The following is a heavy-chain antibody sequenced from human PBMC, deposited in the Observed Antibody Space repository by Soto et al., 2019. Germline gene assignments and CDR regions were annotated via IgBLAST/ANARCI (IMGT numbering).Heavy chain of an antibody. D-gene: IGHD2-21*02. Sequence: GGSLRLSCAACGFTFSSYAMSWVRQAPGKWLEWVSAISGSGGSTYYADSVKGRFTISRDNSKNTLYLQMNSLRAEDTAVYPCAKATQYDLADYYSDHWGQGTMVTVSS. CDR2: ISGSGGST. J-gene: IGHJ4*02. V-gene: IGHV3-23*01. CDR1: GFTFSSYA. CDR3: AKATQYDLADYYSDH.